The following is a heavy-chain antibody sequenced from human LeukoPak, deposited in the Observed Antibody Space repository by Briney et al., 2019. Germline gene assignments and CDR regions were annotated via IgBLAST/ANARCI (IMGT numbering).Heavy chain of an antibody. J-gene: IGHJ2*01. V-gene: IGHV3-13*01. CDR2: IRTTGDT. CDR3: ARGVSYYYDNSGHPGWYFDL. Sequence: GGSLRLSCAVSGFTFNYYDMHWVRQAPGKRLEWVSAIRTTGDTHYSDSVKGRFAISREDAKNSVHLQMNTLRAGDTAVYYCARGVSYYYDNSGHPGWYFDLWGRGTLVTVSS. CDR1: GFTFNYYD. D-gene: IGHD3-22*01.